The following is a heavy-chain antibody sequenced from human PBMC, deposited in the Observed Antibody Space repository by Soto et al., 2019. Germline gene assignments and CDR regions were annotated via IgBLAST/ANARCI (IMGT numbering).Heavy chain of an antibody. D-gene: IGHD6-19*01. J-gene: IGHJ4*02. CDR2: ISGSGGST. Sequence: GGSLRLSCAASGFSLSDYGMHWVRQAPGKGLEWVSGISGSGGSTYYADSVKGRFTISRDNSKNTLYLQMNSLRAEDTAVYYCAKDHSSGLSYFDYWGQGTLVTVSS. V-gene: IGHV3-23*01. CDR3: AKDHSSGLSYFDY. CDR1: GFSLSDYG.